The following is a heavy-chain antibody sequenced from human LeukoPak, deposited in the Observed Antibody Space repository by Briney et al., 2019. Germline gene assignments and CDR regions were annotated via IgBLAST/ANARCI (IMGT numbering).Heavy chain of an antibody. CDR2: ISSTGTYI. D-gene: IGHD4-11*01. V-gene: IGHV3-21*01. J-gene: IGHJ4*02. CDR3: ARDLDYSTGFDY. Sequence: PGGSLRLSCAASGFTFSSYWMHWVRQAPGKGLVWVSSISSTGTYIYYTDSVKGRFTISRDIANSLLYLQMNSLRADDTAVYYCARDLDYSTGFDYWGQGTLVTVSS. CDR1: GFTFSSYW.